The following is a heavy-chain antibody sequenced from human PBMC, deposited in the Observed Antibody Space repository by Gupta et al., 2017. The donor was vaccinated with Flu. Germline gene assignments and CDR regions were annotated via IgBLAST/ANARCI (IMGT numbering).Heavy chain of an antibody. CDR3: ARQGVRYSSSWYSFDY. CDR2: IDPSDSYT. CDR1: SFTSYW. D-gene: IGHD6-13*01. J-gene: IGHJ4*02. V-gene: IGHV5-10-1*01. Sequence: SFTSYWISWVRQMPGKGLEWMGRIDPSDSYTNYSPSFQGHVTISADKSISTAYLQWSSLKASDTAMYYCARQGVRYSSSWYSFDYWGQGTLVTVSS.